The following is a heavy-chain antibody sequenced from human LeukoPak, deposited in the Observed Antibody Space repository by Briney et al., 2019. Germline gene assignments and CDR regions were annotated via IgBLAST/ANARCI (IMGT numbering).Heavy chain of an antibody. Sequence: SETLSLTCAVSGGSISSGGYSWSWLRQPPGKGLEWIGYIYHSGSTYYNPSLKSRVTISVDRSKNQFSLKLSSVTAADTAVYYCARGGDYYYDSTFFDYWGQGTLVTVSS. CDR2: IYHSGST. D-gene: IGHD3-22*01. CDR1: GGSISSGGYS. V-gene: IGHV4-30-2*01. J-gene: IGHJ4*02. CDR3: ARGGDYYYDSTFFDY.